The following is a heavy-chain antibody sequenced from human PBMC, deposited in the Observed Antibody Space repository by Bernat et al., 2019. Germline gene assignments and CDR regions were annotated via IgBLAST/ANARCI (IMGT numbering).Heavy chain of an antibody. V-gene: IGHV3-21*01. CDR1: GFTFSSYS. D-gene: IGHD1-26*01. Sequence: EVQLVESGGGLVKPGGSLRLSCAASGFTFSSYSMNWVRQAPGKGLEWVSSISSSSSYIYYADSVKGRFTISRDNAKNSLYLQMNSLRAEDTAVYYCARDFGAVGATSNFDYWGQGTLVTVSS. CDR2: ISSSSSYI. CDR3: ARDFGAVGATSNFDY. J-gene: IGHJ4*02.